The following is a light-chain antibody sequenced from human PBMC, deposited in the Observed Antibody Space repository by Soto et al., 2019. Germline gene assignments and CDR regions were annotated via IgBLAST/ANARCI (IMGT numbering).Light chain of an antibody. CDR1: SSDVGVYNY. V-gene: IGLV2-14*01. J-gene: IGLJ1*01. CDR3: SSYRSSSPLYV. Sequence: QSALTQPASVSGSPGQSITISCSGTSSDVGVYNYVSWYQQHPGKAPKLMIYDVSNRPSGVSNRFSGSKSGNTASLTISGLQAEDEADYYCSSYRSSSPLYVFGTGTKLTVL. CDR2: DVS.